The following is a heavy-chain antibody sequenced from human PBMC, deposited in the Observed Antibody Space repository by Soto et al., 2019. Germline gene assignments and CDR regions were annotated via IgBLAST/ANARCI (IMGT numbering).Heavy chain of an antibody. Sequence: GGSLRLSCAASGFTFSNYGMHWVRQAPGKGLEWVAVIWYDGSNKYYADSVKGRFTISRDNSKNTLYLQMNSLRAEDTAVYYCARDENYDTPFDYWGQGTLVTVPS. J-gene: IGHJ4*02. CDR2: IWYDGSNK. V-gene: IGHV3-33*01. CDR3: ARDENYDTPFDY. D-gene: IGHD3-22*01. CDR1: GFTFSNYG.